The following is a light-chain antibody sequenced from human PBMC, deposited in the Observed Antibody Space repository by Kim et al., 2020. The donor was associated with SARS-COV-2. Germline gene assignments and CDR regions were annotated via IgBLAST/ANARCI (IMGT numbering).Light chain of an antibody. CDR2: AAS. CDR3: QQYDNLPPRFT. Sequence: VGGRVTIACPANRDIVNFLNWYHQKPGKAPNLLFSAASGLETGVPSRLSGSGSGTDFTLTISSLPPEDVATYYCQQYDNLPPRFTFGPGTKVDIK. J-gene: IGKJ3*01. V-gene: IGKV1-33*01. CDR1: RDIVNF.